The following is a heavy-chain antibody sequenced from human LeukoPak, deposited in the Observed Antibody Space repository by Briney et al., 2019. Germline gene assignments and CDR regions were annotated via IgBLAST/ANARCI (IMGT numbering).Heavy chain of an antibody. J-gene: IGHJ3*02. CDR1: GGSISSSSYY. V-gene: IGHV4-39*01. Sequence: PSETLSLTCTVSGGSISSSSYYWGWIRQPPGKGLEWIGSIYYSGSTYYNPSLKSRVTISVDTSKNQFSLKLSSVTAADTAVYYCAGHDSPFAFDIWGQGTTVTVSS. CDR2: IYYSGST. CDR3: AGHDSPFAFDI. D-gene: IGHD2-15*01.